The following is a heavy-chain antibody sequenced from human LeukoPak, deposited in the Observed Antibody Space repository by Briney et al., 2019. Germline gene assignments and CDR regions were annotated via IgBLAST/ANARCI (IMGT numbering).Heavy chain of an antibody. D-gene: IGHD5-18*01. Sequence: PGGSLRLSCAASGFTFSGYAMSWVRQAPGKGLEWVSAISGSGGSTYYADSVKGRFTISRDNSKNTLYLQMNSLRAEDTAVYYCAKDPAGGYSYEMNAFDIWGQGSMVTVSS. J-gene: IGHJ3*02. V-gene: IGHV3-23*01. CDR1: GFTFSGYA. CDR2: ISGSGGST. CDR3: AKDPAGGYSYEMNAFDI.